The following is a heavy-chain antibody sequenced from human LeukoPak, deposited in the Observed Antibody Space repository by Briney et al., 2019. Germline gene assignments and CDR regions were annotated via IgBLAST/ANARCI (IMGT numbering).Heavy chain of an antibody. CDR3: AKDGNGGAIDY. D-gene: IGHD1-26*01. CDR1: GFTFSSYG. V-gene: IGHV3-30*18. Sequence: PGGSLRLSCAASGFTFSSYGMHWVRQAPGKGLEWVAVISYDGSNKYYADSVKGRFTISRDNSKNTLYLQMNSLRAEDTAVYYCAKDGNGGAIDYWGQGTLVTVSS. J-gene: IGHJ4*02. CDR2: ISYDGSNK.